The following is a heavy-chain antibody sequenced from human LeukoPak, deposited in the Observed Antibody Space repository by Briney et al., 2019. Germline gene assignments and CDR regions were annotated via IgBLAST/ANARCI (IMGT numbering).Heavy chain of an antibody. Sequence: GGSLRLSCAGSGFSFSSYGMHWVRQAPGKGLEWMAFIRSDGSNKYYTDSVKGRFTISRDNSKNTLYLQMNSLRAEDTAVYYCARLFGYSYGYLIYMDVWGKGTTVTISS. CDR3: ARLFGYSYGYLIYMDV. CDR2: IRSDGSNK. D-gene: IGHD5-18*01. V-gene: IGHV3-30*02. J-gene: IGHJ6*03. CDR1: GFSFSSYG.